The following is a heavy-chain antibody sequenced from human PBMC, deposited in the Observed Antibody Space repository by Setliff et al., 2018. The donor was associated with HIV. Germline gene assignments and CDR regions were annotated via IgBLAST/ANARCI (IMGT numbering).Heavy chain of an antibody. J-gene: IGHJ4*02. D-gene: IGHD3-9*01. V-gene: IGHV1-69*13. Sequence: GASVKVSCKASGGTFSNYAISWVRQAPGQGLEWMGGSIPIFGTAHYAQRFKGRVTITADESTNTAYMELSSLISEETALYYCAKGPPLVISLPDFWGQGTLVTVSS. CDR1: GGTFSNYA. CDR2: SIPIFGTA. CDR3: AKGPPLVISLPDF.